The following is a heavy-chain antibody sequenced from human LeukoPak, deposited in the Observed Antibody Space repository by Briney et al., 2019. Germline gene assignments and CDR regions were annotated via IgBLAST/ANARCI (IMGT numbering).Heavy chain of an antibody. CDR1: GGSISSYY. V-gene: IGHV4-4*07. CDR3: ARERSPMDFWSGVDAFDI. J-gene: IGHJ3*02. CDR2: IYTSGST. Sequence: PSETLSLTCTVSGGSISSYYWSWIRQPAGKGLEWIGRIYTSGSTNYNPSLKSRVTMSVDTSKNQFSLKLSSVTAADTAVYYCARERSPMDFWSGVDAFDIWGQGTMVTVSS. D-gene: IGHD3-3*01.